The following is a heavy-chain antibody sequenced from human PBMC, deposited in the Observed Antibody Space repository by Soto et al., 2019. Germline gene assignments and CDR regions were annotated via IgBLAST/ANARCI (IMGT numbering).Heavy chain of an antibody. CDR3: ARDSPDIVVVPAFDYYYYMDV. J-gene: IGHJ6*03. Sequence: QVQLVQSGAEVKKPGASVKVSCKASGYTFTSYGISWVRQAPGQGLEWMGWISAYNGNTNYAQKLQGRVTMTTDTSTSTADMELRSLRSDDTAVYYCARDSPDIVVVPAFDYYYYMDVWGKGTPVTVSS. V-gene: IGHV1-18*01. CDR1: GYTFTSYG. CDR2: ISAYNGNT. D-gene: IGHD2-2*01.